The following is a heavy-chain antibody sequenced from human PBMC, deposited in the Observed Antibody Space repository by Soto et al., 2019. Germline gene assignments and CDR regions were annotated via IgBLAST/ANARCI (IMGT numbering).Heavy chain of an antibody. CDR3: ARVCGSYSEYAFDI. J-gene: IGHJ3*02. CDR1: GGTSSSYA. V-gene: IGHV1-69*13. CDR2: IIPIFGTA. D-gene: IGHD1-26*01. Sequence: SVKVSCKASGGTSSSYAISWVREAPGQGLEWMGGIIPIFGTANYAQKFQGRVTTTADESTSTAYMELSSLRSEDTAVYYCARVCGSYSEYAFDIWGQGTMVTVSS.